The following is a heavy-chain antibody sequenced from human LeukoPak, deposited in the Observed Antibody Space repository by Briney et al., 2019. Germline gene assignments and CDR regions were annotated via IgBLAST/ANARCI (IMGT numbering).Heavy chain of an antibody. D-gene: IGHD2-2*01. V-gene: IGHV3-30*03. CDR3: ARFSAAALAYFDY. CDR1: GFTFSSYG. CDR2: ISYDGSNK. Sequence: GRSLRLSCAASGFTFSSYGMHWVREAPGKGLEWVAVISYDGSNKYYADSVKGRFTISRDNSKNTLYLQMNSLRAEDTAVYYCARFSAAALAYFDYWGQGTLVTVSS. J-gene: IGHJ4*02.